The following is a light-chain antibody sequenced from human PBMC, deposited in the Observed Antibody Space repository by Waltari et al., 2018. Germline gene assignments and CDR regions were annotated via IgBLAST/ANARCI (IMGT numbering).Light chain of an antibody. V-gene: IGKV4-1*01. Sequence: DIVMTQSPDSLAMSLGERATINCKSSQSVLYSANNKNYLAWYQQKPGQPPNLLIYWASTRESGVPDRFSGSGSGTDFTLTISSLQVEDVAIYYCQQYYSVPLTFGQGTKVGIK. CDR2: WAS. CDR1: QSVLYSANNKNY. J-gene: IGKJ1*01. CDR3: QQYYSVPLT.